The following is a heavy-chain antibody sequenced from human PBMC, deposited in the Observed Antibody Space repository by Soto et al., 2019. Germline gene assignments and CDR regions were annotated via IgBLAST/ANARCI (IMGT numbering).Heavy chain of an antibody. D-gene: IGHD6-13*01. J-gene: IGHJ4*02. CDR1: GFPHPTSGMC. Sequence: GPTLVNPKQPLTLTCNLSGFPHPTSGMCVTWIREHPGKALEWLALINWDDDKYYSTSLKTRLTISKDTSKNQVVLTMTNMDPIDTATYYCARTTGYRSNWSFEYWGQGTLVTVSS. V-gene: IGHV2-70*01. CDR2: INWDDDK. CDR3: ARTTGYRSNWSFEY.